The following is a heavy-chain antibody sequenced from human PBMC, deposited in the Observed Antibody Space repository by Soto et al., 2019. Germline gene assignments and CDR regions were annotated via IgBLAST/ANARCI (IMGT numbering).Heavy chain of an antibody. Sequence: SLTLRVRWTVAGGSTISILYQWICNRQPPGKGLEWIGNVYYNGNTYYNPSLKSRLTISVDTSNNQFSLKVRSVTAADTAVYYCARLSGSYNDRYFDSWGQGTLVTVSS. CDR2: VYYNGNT. CDR1: GGSTISILYQ. D-gene: IGHD1-26*01. J-gene: IGHJ4*02. CDR3: ARLSGSYNDRYFDS. V-gene: IGHV4-39*01.